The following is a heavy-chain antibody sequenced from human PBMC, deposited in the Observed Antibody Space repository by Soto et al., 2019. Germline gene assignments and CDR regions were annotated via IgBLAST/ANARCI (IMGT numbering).Heavy chain of an antibody. V-gene: IGHV1-3*01. Sequence: GASVKVSCKASGYTFTSYSIHWVRQAPGHRLGWMGWINAGNGNTKYSQKFQGRVTITRDTSATTAYMELNSLRSEDTAVYYCARGWIEAAGTLAYWGQGTLVTVSS. J-gene: IGHJ4*02. CDR2: INAGNGNT. CDR3: ARGWIEAAGTLAY. D-gene: IGHD6-13*01. CDR1: GYTFTSYS.